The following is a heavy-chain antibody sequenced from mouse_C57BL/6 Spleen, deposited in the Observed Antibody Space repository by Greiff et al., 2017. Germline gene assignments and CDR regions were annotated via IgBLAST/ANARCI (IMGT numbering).Heavy chain of an antibody. CDR3: DREGYYDYGEGEG. CDR1: GYSITSGYY. D-gene: IGHD2-4*01. V-gene: IGHV3-6*01. CDR2: ISYDGSN. J-gene: IGHJ2*01. Sequence: VQLQQSGPGLVKPSQSLSLTCSVTGYSITSGYYWNWIRQFPGNKLEWMGYISYDGSNNYNPSLKNRISITRDTSKNQFFLKLTSLTTEDTSTYYCDREGYYDYGEGEGWGKGTTLSVAS.